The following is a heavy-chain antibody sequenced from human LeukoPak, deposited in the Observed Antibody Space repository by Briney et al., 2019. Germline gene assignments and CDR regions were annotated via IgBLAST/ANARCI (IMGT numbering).Heavy chain of an antibody. J-gene: IGHJ4*02. CDR1: GGSISSNNYY. Sequence: SETLSLTCTVSGGSISSNNYYWGWIRQPPGKGLEWIGSIYYSGSTYYNPSLKSRVTISVDTSKNQFSLKLSSVTAADTAVYYCARHGDNSSWYVAYWGQGTLATVSS. CDR3: ARHGDNSSWYVAY. V-gene: IGHV4-39*01. D-gene: IGHD6-13*01. CDR2: IYYSGST.